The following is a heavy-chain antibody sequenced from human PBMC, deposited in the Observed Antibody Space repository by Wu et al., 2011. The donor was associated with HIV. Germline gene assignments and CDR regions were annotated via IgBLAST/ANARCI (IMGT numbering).Heavy chain of an antibody. CDR3: ATEYPRVKGTGFLSGYSSTTIFDF. CDR2: FDPEDRET. Sequence: QVQLGTGLGREVKKPGASVKVSCKVSGYTLTELSMHWVRQAPGKGLEWMGGFDPEDRETFYAQRFQGRVTMTADTSTDTAYMDLSSLRSEDTALYYCATEYPRVKGTGFLSGYSSTTIFDFWGQGTLVTVSS. V-gene: IGHV1-24*01. J-gene: IGHJ4*02. D-gene: IGHD3-3*01. CDR1: GYTLTELS.